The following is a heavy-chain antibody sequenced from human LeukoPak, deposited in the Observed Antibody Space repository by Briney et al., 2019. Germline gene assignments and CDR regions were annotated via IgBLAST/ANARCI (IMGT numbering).Heavy chain of an antibody. V-gene: IGHV3-53*01. CDR2: IYSSSIT. J-gene: IGHJ3*02. D-gene: IGHD3-22*01. CDR1: GFTVSSDY. CDR3: ARGYYYDSSGAFDI. Sequence: GGSLRLSCAASGFTVSSDYMSWVRQAPGKGLEWVSVIYSSSITSYADSVKGRFTISRHNSKNTLYLQMNSLRAEDTAVYYCARGYYYDSSGAFDIWGQGTMVTVSS.